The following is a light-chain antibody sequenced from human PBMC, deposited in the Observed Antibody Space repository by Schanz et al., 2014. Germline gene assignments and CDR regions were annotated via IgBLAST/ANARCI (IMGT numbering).Light chain of an antibody. Sequence: QSALTQPPSASGSPGQSVTISCTGTSSDVGGYNYVSWYQQYPGKAPKLMIYELTQRPSGVPDRFSGSRSGNTASLTVSGLQAEDEADYYCQSYDSRLSAWVFGGGTKLTVL. V-gene: IGLV2-8*01. CDR2: ELT. CDR3: QSYDSRLSAWV. CDR1: SSDVGGYNY. J-gene: IGLJ3*02.